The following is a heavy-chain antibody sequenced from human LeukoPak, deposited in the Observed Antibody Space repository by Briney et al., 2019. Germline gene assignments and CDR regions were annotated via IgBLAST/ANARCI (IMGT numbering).Heavy chain of an antibody. D-gene: IGHD3-22*01. Sequence: GASVKVSCKASGYTFTSYDINWVRQATGQGLEWMGGIIPIFGTANYAQKFQGRVTITADESTSTAYMELSSLRSEDTAVYYCARTSGYYPRGCLDYWGQGTLVTVSS. CDR1: GYTFTSYD. V-gene: IGHV1-69*13. CDR2: IIPIFGTA. CDR3: ARTSGYYPRGCLDY. J-gene: IGHJ4*02.